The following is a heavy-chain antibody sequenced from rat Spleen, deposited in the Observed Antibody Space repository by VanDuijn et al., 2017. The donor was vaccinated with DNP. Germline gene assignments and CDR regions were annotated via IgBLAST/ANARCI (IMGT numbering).Heavy chain of an antibody. D-gene: IGHD1-12*02. V-gene: IGHV5-58*01. Sequence: EVQLVESGGGLVQPGRSLKLSCAASGFTFSSYWMYWIRQTPGKGLEWLSSINLDGSKTFYPDSVKGRFVISRDNAQNTLYLQMNKLGSEDTATYYCATVHYYDGTRFAYWGQGTLVTVSS. CDR2: INLDGSKT. CDR1: GFTFSSYW. CDR3: ATVHYYDGTRFAY. J-gene: IGHJ3*01.